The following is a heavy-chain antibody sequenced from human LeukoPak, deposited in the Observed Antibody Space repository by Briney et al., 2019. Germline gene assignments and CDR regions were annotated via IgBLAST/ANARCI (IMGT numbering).Heavy chain of an antibody. CDR2: TYFRSNWYN. CDR1: GDSVSNNSAA. D-gene: IGHD6-6*01. Sequence: SQTLSLTCAISGDSVSNNSAAWNWIRQSPSRGLEWLGRTYFRSNWYNDYAVSMKSRITVNPDTSKNQFSLQLNSVTPEDTAVYHCARGRPSYYGMDVWGQGTTVTVSS. V-gene: IGHV6-1*01. CDR3: ARGRPSYYGMDV. J-gene: IGHJ6*02.